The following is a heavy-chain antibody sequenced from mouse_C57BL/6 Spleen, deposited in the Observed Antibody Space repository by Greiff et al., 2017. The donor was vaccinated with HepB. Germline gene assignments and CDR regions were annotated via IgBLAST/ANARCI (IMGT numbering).Heavy chain of an antibody. V-gene: IGHV2-9-1*01. CDR2: IWTGGGT. CDR3: ARNVYGSSYAMDY. CDR1: GFSLTSYA. D-gene: IGHD1-1*01. J-gene: IGHJ4*01. Sequence: VKVVESGPGLVAPSQSLSITCTVSGFSLTSYAISWVRQPPGKGLEWLGVIWTGGGTNYNSALKSRLSISKDNSKSQVFLKMNSLQTDDTARYYCARNVYGSSYAMDYWGQGTSVTVSS.